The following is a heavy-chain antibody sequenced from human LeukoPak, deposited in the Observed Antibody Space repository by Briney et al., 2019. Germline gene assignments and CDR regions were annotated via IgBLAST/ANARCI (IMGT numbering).Heavy chain of an antibody. V-gene: IGHV4-59*01. CDR1: GGSFSGYY. CDR2: IYYSGST. Sequence: PSETLSLTSAVYGGSFSGYYWSWIRQPPGKGLEWIGYIYYSGSTNYNPSLKSRVTISVDTSKNQFSLKLSSVTAADTAVYYCASYSYYYDSSGYFDYWGQGTLVTVSS. D-gene: IGHD3-22*01. J-gene: IGHJ4*02. CDR3: ASYSYYYDSSGYFDY.